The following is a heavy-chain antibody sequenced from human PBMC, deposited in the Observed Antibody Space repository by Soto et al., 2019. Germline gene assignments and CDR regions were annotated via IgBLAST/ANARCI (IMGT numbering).Heavy chain of an antibody. Sequence: QVQLVQSGAGVKKPGASVKVSCKASGYTFTSYYMHWVRQAPGQGLEWMGMINPSGGSTSYAQKFQGRVTMTRDTSTSTVYMELSSLRSEDTAVYYCARVGCSSTSCYISSWFDPWGQGTLVTVSS. V-gene: IGHV1-46*01. CDR3: ARVGCSSTSCYISSWFDP. J-gene: IGHJ5*02. CDR1: GYTFTSYY. CDR2: INPSGGST. D-gene: IGHD2-2*02.